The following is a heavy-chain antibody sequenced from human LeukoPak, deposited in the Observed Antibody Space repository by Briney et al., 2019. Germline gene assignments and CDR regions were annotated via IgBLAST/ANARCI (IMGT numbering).Heavy chain of an antibody. V-gene: IGHV4-61*02. CDR1: GGSISSGSYY. CDR3: ARAVITMIVPSGDWFDP. D-gene: IGHD3-22*01. Sequence: SETLSLTCTVSGGSISSGSYYWSWIRQPAGKGLEWIGRIYTSGSTNYNPSLKSRVTISVDTSKNQFSLKLSSVTAADTAVYYCARAVITMIVPSGDWFDPWGQGPLVTVSS. J-gene: IGHJ5*02. CDR2: IYTSGST.